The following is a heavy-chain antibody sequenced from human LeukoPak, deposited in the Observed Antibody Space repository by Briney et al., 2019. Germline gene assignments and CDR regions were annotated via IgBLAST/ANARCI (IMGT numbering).Heavy chain of an antibody. CDR1: GFIVSNNY. Sequence: GGSLRLSCAASGFIVSNNYMSWVRQPPGKGLEWVSVIYSGGSKYYADSVKVRFTISRDNSKNTVYLQMDDLRPEDTAVYYCARENVGFGSWFDSWGQGTLVAVSS. CDR2: IYSGGSK. D-gene: IGHD3-10*01. J-gene: IGHJ5*01. CDR3: ARENVGFGSWFDS. V-gene: IGHV3-53*01.